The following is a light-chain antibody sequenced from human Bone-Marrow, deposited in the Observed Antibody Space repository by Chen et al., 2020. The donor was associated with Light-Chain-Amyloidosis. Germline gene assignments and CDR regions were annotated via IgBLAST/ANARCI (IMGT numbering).Light chain of an antibody. CDR3: SSYTITNTLV. J-gene: IGLJ1*01. CDR2: EVT. V-gene: IGLV2-14*01. CDR1: SSDVGGDNH. Sequence: QSALTQPASVSGSPGQSITISCTGTSSDVGGDNHVSWYLQHPDKAPKLMIYEVTNRPSWVPVRFSGSKSDNTASLTISGLQTEDEADYFCSSYTITNTLVFGSGTRVTVL.